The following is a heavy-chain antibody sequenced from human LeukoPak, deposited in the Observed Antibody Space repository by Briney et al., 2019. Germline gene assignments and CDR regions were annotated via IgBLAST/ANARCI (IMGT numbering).Heavy chain of an antibody. J-gene: IGHJ5*01. Sequence: GGSLRLSCAASGFTFSSYSMNWVRQAPGKGLEWDSSISSSSSYIYYADSVKGRFTISRDNAKNSLYLQMNSLRAEDTAVYYCARDETILWFDYWGQGTLVTVSS. CDR2: ISSSSSYI. CDR1: GFTFSSYS. V-gene: IGHV3-21*01. CDR3: ARDETILWFDY. D-gene: IGHD3-9*01.